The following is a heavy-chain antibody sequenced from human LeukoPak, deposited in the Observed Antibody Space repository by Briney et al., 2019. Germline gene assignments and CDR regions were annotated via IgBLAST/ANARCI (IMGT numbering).Heavy chain of an antibody. D-gene: IGHD6-6*01. V-gene: IGHV1-8*01. CDR2: MNPNSGNT. CDR3: ASSPSSSSEIDY. J-gene: IGHJ4*02. CDR1: GYTFTSYD. Sequence: GASVMVSCKASGYTFTSYDINWVRQATGQGLEWMGWMNPNSGNTGYAQKFQGRVTMTRNTSISTAYMELSSLRSEDTAVYYCASSPSSSSEIDYWGQGTLVTVSS.